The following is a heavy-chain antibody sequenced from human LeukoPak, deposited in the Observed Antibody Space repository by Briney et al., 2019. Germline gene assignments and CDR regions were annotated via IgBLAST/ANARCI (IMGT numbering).Heavy chain of an antibody. J-gene: IGHJ4*02. CDR3: ARGVVVVPAAMRFDY. D-gene: IGHD2-2*01. CDR1: GYTFTSYG. Sequence: ASVKVSCKASGYTFTSYGISWVRQAPGQGLEWMGWISAYNGNTNYAQKLQGRVTMTTDTSTSTAYMELRSLRSDDTAVYYCARGVVVVPAAMRFDYWGQGTLVTVSS. V-gene: IGHV1-18*04. CDR2: ISAYNGNT.